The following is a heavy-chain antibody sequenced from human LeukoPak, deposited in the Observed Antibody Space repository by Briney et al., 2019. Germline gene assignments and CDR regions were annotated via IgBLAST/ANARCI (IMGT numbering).Heavy chain of an antibody. CDR3: AKEDCSSTSCYRGFPDY. V-gene: IGHV3-30*18. CDR1: GFTFSSYG. J-gene: IGHJ4*02. Sequence: GGSLRLSCAASGFTFSSYGMHWVRQAPGKGLVWVAVISYDGSNKYYADSVKGRFTISRDNSKNTLYLQMNSLRTEDTAVYYCAKEDCSSTSCYRGFPDYWGQGTLVTVSS. D-gene: IGHD2-2*02. CDR2: ISYDGSNK.